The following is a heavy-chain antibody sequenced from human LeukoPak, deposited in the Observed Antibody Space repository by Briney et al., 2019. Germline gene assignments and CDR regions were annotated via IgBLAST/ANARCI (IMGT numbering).Heavy chain of an antibody. J-gene: IGHJ4*02. CDR2: IIPIFGTA. Sequence: PVASVKVSCKASGGTFGSYAISWVRQAPGQGLEWMGGIIPIFGTANYAQKFQGRVTITADESTSTAYMELSSLRSEDTAVYYCARGAGVLTGYYTSPPLFDYWGQGTLVTVSS. V-gene: IGHV1-69*01. D-gene: IGHD3-9*01. CDR1: GGTFGSYA. CDR3: ARGAGVLTGYYTSPPLFDY.